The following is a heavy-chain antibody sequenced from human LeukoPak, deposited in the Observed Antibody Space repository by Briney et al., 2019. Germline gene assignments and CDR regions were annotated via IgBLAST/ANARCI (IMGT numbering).Heavy chain of an antibody. V-gene: IGHV3-23*01. J-gene: IGHJ6*02. CDR3: AKNPHQLRGGEGYGMDV. D-gene: IGHD3-10*01. Sequence: GGSLRLSCAASGFTFSSYAMSWVRQAPGKGLEWVSAISGSGGSTYYADSVKGRFTVSRDNSRNTVYLQMNSLRVDDTAIYHCAKNPHQLRGGEGYGMDVWGQGTTVSVSS. CDR2: ISGSGGST. CDR1: GFTFSSYA.